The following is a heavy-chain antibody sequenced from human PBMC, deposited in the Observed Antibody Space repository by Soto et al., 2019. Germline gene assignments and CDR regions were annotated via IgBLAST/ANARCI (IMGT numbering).Heavy chain of an antibody. CDR1: GLTFSIYA. V-gene: IGHV3-23*01. D-gene: IGHD6-13*01. Sequence: EVQLLESGGGLVQSGGSLRLSCAASGLTFSIYAMSWVRQAPGKGLEWVSSISDSGRSTYDADSVEGRFTISRDNSKNTLYLQMNSLRAEDTAVYYCAKGETVSSWYGMDVWGQGTTVTVSS. J-gene: IGHJ6*02. CDR2: ISDSGRST. CDR3: AKGETVSSWYGMDV.